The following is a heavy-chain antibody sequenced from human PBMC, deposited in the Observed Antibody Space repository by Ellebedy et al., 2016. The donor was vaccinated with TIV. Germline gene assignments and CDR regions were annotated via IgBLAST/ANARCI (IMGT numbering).Heavy chain of an antibody. CDR1: GGSISGYY. V-gene: IGHV4-4*07. D-gene: IGHD3-22*01. CDR2: IYTSGST. CDR3: ARADNSGYVFEF. Sequence: SETLSLTXSVSGGSISGYYWIWIRLPAGKGLEWIGRIYTSGSTNYNPSLRSRVTMSVDTSKNQFSLRLSSVTAADTAVYYCARADNSGYVFEFWGQGTPVTVSS. J-gene: IGHJ4*02.